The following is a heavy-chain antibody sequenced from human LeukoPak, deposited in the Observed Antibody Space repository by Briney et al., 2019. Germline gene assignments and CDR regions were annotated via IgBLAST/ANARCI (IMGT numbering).Heavy chain of an antibody. V-gene: IGHV3-33*01. Sequence: GRSLRLSCAASGFTFSSYGMHWVRQAPGKGLEWVAVIWYDGSNKYYADSVKGRFTISRDNSKNTLYLQMNSLRAEDTAVYYCARDPTSHYDFWSGYPNYYYYYGMDVWSQGTTVTVSS. CDR3: ARDPTSHYDFWSGYPNYYYYYGMDV. CDR2: IWYDGSNK. CDR1: GFTFSSYG. J-gene: IGHJ6*02. D-gene: IGHD3-3*01.